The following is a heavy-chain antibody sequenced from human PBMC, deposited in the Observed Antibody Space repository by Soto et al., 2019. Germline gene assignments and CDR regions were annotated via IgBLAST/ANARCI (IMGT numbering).Heavy chain of an antibody. D-gene: IGHD3-22*01. J-gene: IGHJ5*02. CDR3: ARDYSGRLFGWFDP. CDR2: INAGNGNT. V-gene: IGHV1-3*01. CDR1: GYTFTSYA. Sequence: ASVKVSCKASGYTFTSYAMHWVRQAPGQRLEWMGWINAGNGNTKYSQKFQGRVTITRDTSASTAYMELSSLRSEDTAVYYCARDYSGRLFGWFDPWGQGTLVTVSS.